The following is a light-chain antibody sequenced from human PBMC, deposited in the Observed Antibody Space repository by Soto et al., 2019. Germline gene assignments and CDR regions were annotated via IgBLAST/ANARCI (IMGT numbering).Light chain of an antibody. CDR3: QQRSNLPLT. V-gene: IGKV1-9*01. Sequence: DIQLTQSPSFLSFSVGDRVTISCRASQTIGTYLAWYQQKPGQAPKLLIYAASLWHNGVPSRFSGSGSGTEFTLTISSLQPEDFASYYCQQRSNLPLTFGRGTKLEIK. CDR1: QTIGTY. CDR2: AAS. J-gene: IGKJ4*01.